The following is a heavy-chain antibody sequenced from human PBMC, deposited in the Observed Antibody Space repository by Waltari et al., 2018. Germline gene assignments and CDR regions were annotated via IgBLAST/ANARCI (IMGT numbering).Heavy chain of an antibody. V-gene: IGHV1-69*10. CDR3: AKGGSGDLGAFDI. CDR2: SIPILGIA. D-gene: IGHD2-21*02. Sequence: QVQLVQSGAEVKKPGSSVKVSCKASGGTFSSYAISWVRQAPGQGLEWMGGSIPILGIANYAQMFKGRVTITADKSTSTAYMELSSLRSEDTAVYYCAKGGSGDLGAFDIWGQGTMVTVSS. CDR1: GGTFSSYA. J-gene: IGHJ3*02.